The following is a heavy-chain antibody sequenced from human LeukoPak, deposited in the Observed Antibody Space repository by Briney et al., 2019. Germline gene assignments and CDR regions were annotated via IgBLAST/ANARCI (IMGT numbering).Heavy chain of an antibody. V-gene: IGHV1-46*01. Sequence: ASVKVSCKASGCTFTSYYMHWVRQAPGQGLEWMGIINPSGGSTSYAQKFQGRVTMTRDTSTSTVYMELSRLRSDDTAVYYCATPVGATEAPYYYGMDVWGQGTTVTVSS. J-gene: IGHJ6*02. D-gene: IGHD1-26*01. CDR3: ATPVGATEAPYYYGMDV. CDR1: GCTFTSYY. CDR2: INPSGGST.